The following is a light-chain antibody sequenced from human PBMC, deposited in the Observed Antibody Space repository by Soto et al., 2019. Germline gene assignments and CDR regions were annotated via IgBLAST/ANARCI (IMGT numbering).Light chain of an antibody. V-gene: IGKV3-20*01. Sequence: EIVLTQSPGTLSLSPGETATLSCRASQSASNSQLAWYQQKPGQAPRLLIYGASSRATGIPDRFSGSGPGTDFPLTISRLEPEDFAVYCCQQYETSSWTFGQGTKVEIK. J-gene: IGKJ1*01. CDR1: QSASNSQ. CDR2: GAS. CDR3: QQYETSSWT.